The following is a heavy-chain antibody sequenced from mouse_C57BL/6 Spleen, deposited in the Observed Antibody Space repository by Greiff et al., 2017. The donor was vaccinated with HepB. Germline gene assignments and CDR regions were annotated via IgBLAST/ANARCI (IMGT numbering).Heavy chain of an antibody. J-gene: IGHJ1*03. CDR2: IRNKANGYTT. CDR3: ASRGLRRGYFDV. D-gene: IGHD2-4*01. CDR1: GFTFTDYY. Sequence: EVQVVESGGGLVQPGGSLSLSCAASGFTFTDYYMSWVRQPPGKALEWLGFIRNKANGYTTEYSASVKGRFTISRDNSQSILYLQMNALRAEDSATYYCASRGLRRGYFDVWGTGTTVTVSS. V-gene: IGHV7-3*01.